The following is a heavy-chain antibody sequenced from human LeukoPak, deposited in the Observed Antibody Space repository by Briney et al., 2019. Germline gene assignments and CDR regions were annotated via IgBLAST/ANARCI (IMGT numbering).Heavy chain of an antibody. CDR2: INPNSGGT. D-gene: IGHD3-16*01. CDR3: GRAAYCPPFTGGNGGEVYWFAP. CDR1: GYTFTGYY. Sequence: ASVKVSCKASGYTFTGYYMHWVRQAPGQGLEWMGWINPNSGGTNYAQKFQGRVTMTRDTSISTAYMELSRLRSDDTAVYYCGRAAYCPPFTGGNGGEVYWFAPWGQETLVPVSS. J-gene: IGHJ5*02. V-gene: IGHV1-2*02.